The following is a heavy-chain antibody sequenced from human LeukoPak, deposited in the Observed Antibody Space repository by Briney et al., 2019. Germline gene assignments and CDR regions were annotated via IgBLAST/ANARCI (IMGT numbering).Heavy chain of an antibody. CDR1: GFTVSGNY. V-gene: IGHV3-53*01. CDR3: ARRAGSDY. Sequence: GGSLRLSCAASGFTVSGNYMSWVRQAPGKGLEWVSVMYSNGNTYYADSVRGRFTISRDNSKNTVFLQMHSLRAEDTAVYYCARRAGSDYWGQGTLVTVSS. D-gene: IGHD6-13*01. CDR2: MYSNGNT. J-gene: IGHJ4*02.